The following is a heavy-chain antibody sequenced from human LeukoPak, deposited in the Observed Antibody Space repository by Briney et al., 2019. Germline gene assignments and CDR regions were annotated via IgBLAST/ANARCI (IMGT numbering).Heavy chain of an antibody. D-gene: IGHD3-10*01. V-gene: IGHV3-23*01. CDR1: GFTFRDYA. J-gene: IGHJ4*02. Sequence: GGSQRLSCVASGFTFRDYAMNWVRQAPGKGLEWVATISGRTGATYYGDSVKGRFTISRDNSENTLYLQMDSLRVEDTALYYCTKRGTGGSGSHMDSWGQGSLVTVSS. CDR3: TKRGTGGSGSHMDS. CDR2: ISGRTGAT.